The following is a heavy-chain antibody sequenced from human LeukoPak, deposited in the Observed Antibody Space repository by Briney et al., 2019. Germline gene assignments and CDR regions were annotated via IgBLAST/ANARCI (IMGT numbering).Heavy chain of an antibody. CDR2: ISAYNGNT. D-gene: IGHD3-10*01. V-gene: IGHV1-18*01. J-gene: IGHJ5*02. CDR1: GYTFTSYG. Sequence: APVKVSCKASGYTFTSYGISWVRQAPGQGLEWMGWISAYNGNTNYAQKLQGRVTMTTDTSTSTAYMELRSLRSDDTAVYYCARTRVEVRGAGNWFDPWGQGTLVIVSS. CDR3: ARTRVEVRGAGNWFDP.